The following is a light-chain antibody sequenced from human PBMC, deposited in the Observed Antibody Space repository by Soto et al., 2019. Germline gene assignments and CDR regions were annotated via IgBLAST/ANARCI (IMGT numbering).Light chain of an antibody. CDR3: QQYNTWWT. CDR2: GAS. V-gene: IGKV3-15*01. J-gene: IGKJ1*01. Sequence: EIVMTQSPATLSVSPGERATLSCRASQSVSSNLAWYQQKPGQAPRLLIYGASTRATGIPARFSGSGYGTEFTLPISSLQYEDFAVYYCQQYNTWWTFGQGTKVEI. CDR1: QSVSSN.